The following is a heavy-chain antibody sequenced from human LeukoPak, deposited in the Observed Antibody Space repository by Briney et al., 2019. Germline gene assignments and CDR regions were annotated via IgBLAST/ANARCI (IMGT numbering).Heavy chain of an antibody. CDR3: ARAVLSYFYGSGSTPGFDY. CDR2: IYHSGST. J-gene: IGHJ4*02. Sequence: SETLSLTCTVSGGSISSSSYYWSWIRQPPGKGLEWIGYIYHSGSTNCNPSLKSRVTISVDTSKSQFSLKLSSVTAADTAVYYCARAVLSYFYGSGSTPGFDYWGQGTLVTVSS. CDR1: GGSISSSSYY. V-gene: IGHV4-61*01. D-gene: IGHD3-10*01.